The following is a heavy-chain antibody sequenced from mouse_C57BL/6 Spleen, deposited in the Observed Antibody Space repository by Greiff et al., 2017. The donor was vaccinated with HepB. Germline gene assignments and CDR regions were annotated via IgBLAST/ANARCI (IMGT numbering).Heavy chain of an antibody. CDR1: GFTFSDYG. V-gene: IGHV5-17*01. J-gene: IGHJ3*01. D-gene: IGHD1-1*01. Sequence: EVKLLESGGGLVKPGGSLKLSCAASGFTFSDYGMHWVRQAPEKGLEWVAYISSGSSTIYYADTVKGRFTISRDNAKNTLFLQMTSLRSEDTAMYYCARPLTTVVAPFAYWGQGTLVTVSA. CDR3: ARPLTTVVAPFAY. CDR2: ISSGSSTI.